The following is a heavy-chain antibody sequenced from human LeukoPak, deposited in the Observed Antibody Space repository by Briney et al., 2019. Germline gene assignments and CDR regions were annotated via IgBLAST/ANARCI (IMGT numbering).Heavy chain of an antibody. Sequence: GGSLRLSCAASGFTFSTYSMNWVRQAPGKGLEWVSSISSSSDHIAYADSVKGRFTISRDNAKNALYLQVNSLRAEDTAVYYCARGVVPAAFDYWGQGTLVTVSS. CDR3: ARGVVPAAFDY. D-gene: IGHD2-2*01. CDR1: GFTFSTYS. V-gene: IGHV3-21*01. J-gene: IGHJ4*02. CDR2: ISSSSDHI.